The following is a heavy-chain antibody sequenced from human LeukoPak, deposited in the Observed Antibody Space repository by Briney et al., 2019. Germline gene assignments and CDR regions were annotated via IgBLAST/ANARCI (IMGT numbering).Heavy chain of an antibody. CDR1: GFTFSSYE. CDR2: ISSSGSTI. J-gene: IGHJ4*02. V-gene: IGHV3-48*03. CDR3: AREVYGDYVGSLDY. D-gene: IGHD4-17*01. Sequence: GSLRLSCAASGFTFSSYEMNWVRQAPGKGLECVSYISSSGSTIYYADSVKGRFTISRDNAKNSLYLQMNSLRAEDTAVYYCAREVYGDYVGSLDYWGQGTLVTVSS.